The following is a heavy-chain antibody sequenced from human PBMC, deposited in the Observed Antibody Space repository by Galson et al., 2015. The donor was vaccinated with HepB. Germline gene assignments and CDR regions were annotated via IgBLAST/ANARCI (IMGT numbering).Heavy chain of an antibody. V-gene: IGHV3-33*06. CDR1: GFTFSNSG. CDR3: AKDAYRSSYYVDL. Sequence: LRLSCAASGFTFSNSGMHWVRQAPGKGLEWVAVVWSDGYKKYYADSVQGRFTISRDNSKNTLFLQIDSLRAEDTAVYYFAKDAYRSSYYVDLWGQGTVVTVSS. J-gene: IGHJ4*02. CDR2: VWSDGYKK. D-gene: IGHD3-16*01.